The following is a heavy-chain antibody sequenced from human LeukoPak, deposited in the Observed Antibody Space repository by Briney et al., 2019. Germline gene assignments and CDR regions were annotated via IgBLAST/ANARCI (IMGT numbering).Heavy chain of an antibody. V-gene: IGHV1-69*04. J-gene: IGHJ4*02. D-gene: IGHD6-19*01. CDR3: ARWVAGTIDY. CDR1: GGTFSSYA. Sequence: GASVKVPCKASGGTFSSYAISWVRQAPGQGLEWMGRIIPILGIANYAQKFQGRVTITADKSTSTAYMELSSLRSEDTAVYYCARWVAGTIDYWGQGTLVTVSS. CDR2: IIPILGIA.